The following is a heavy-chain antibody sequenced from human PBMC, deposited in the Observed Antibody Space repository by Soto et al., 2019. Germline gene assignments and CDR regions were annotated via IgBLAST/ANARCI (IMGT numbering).Heavy chain of an antibody. J-gene: IGHJ6*02. CDR1: GDSINSHY. D-gene: IGHD6-6*01. CDR2: IYYSGST. CDR3: ARRPPPNYGMDV. Sequence: QVQLQESGPGLLKPSETLSLTCTVSGDSINSHYWNWIRQPPGKGLEWIGYIYYSGSTNYNPSLKSRVAISVDTSKNQFSLRLSSVTAADTAVYYCARRPPPNYGMDVWGQGNTVTVSS. V-gene: IGHV4-59*11.